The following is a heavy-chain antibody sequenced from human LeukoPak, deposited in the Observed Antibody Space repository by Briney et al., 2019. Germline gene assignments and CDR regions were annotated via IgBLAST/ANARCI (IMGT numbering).Heavy chain of an antibody. J-gene: IGHJ6*02. D-gene: IGHD1-26*01. Sequence: PSETLSLTCTVSGGSISSYYWSWIRQPPGKGLEWIGYSYYSGSTNYNPSLKSRVTISVDTTKNQFSLKLSSVTAADTAMYYCARYTRGRNGMDVWGQGTTVTVSS. CDR1: GGSISSYY. V-gene: IGHV4-59*08. CDR2: SYYSGST. CDR3: ARYTRGRNGMDV.